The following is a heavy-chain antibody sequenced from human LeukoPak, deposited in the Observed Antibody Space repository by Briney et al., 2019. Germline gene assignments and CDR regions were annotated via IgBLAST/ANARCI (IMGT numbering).Heavy chain of an antibody. CDR1: GFKFRSYD. D-gene: IGHD1-26*01. CDR2: ISSSSRYI. Sequence: GGPLRLSCAASGFKFRSYDIIWVRQAPGKGLEWVSSISSSSRYIYYADSVKGRFTISRDNAKNSLYLQMNSLRAEDTAVYYCASGWEAIDYWGQGTLVTVSS. CDR3: ASGWEAIDY. J-gene: IGHJ4*02. V-gene: IGHV3-21*01.